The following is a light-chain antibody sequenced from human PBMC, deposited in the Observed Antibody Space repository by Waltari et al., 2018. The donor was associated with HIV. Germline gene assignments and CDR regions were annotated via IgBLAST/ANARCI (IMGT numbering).Light chain of an antibody. V-gene: IGKV2-28*01. CDR1: QSLLHSNGYNY. CDR2: LGS. J-gene: IGKJ4*01. CDR3: MQALQTPLT. Sequence: DIAMTQSPLSLPVTPGEPASISCRSSQSLLHSNGYNYLDWYLKKPGQSPQLLIYLGSNRASGVSDRFSGSGSGTDFTLKISRVESDDVGLYYCMQALQTPLTFGGGTKVEIK.